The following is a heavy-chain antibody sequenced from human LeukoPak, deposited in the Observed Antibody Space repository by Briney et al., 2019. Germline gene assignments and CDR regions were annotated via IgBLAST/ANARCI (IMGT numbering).Heavy chain of an antibody. Sequence: SETLSLTCSVSGVSLSSGSNYWGWIRQPPGKTLEWIGSIYSSGGTYYNPSLKSRAIIIDTAKNHVSLNLSSVTAADTAVYYCARGRMYYDSSGYYYSEYNWFDPWGQGTLVTVSS. CDR3: ARGRMYYDSSGYYYSEYNWFDP. CDR2: IYSSGGT. V-gene: IGHV4-39*02. D-gene: IGHD3-22*01. CDR1: GVSLSSGSNY. J-gene: IGHJ5*02.